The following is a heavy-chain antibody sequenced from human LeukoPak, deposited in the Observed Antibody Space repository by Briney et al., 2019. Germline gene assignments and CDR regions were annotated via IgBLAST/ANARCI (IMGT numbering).Heavy chain of an antibody. CDR1: GFTFNNFW. J-gene: IGHJ4*02. Sequence: GGSLRLSCAGSGFTFNNFWMSWFRQAPGGRLEWVGNIKNDGTEKYYLDSLRGRFTISRDNAKQSVFLQMHSLRAEDTAVYFCVRDYVWGTENPDYGGQGTQVTVYS. CDR2: IKNDGTEK. CDR3: VRDYVWGTENPDY. D-gene: IGHD3-16*01. V-gene: IGHV3-7*01.